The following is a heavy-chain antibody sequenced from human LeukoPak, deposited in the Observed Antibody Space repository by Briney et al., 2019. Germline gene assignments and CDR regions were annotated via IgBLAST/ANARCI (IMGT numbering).Heavy chain of an antibody. D-gene: IGHD5-12*01. J-gene: IGHJ4*02. CDR1: GFTFSSYA. CDR2: ISGSGDST. CDR3: AKAVATDY. Sequence: PGGSLRLSCVGSGFTFSSYAISWVREAPGKGLEWVSAISGSGDSTYYADSVKGRSTISRDNSKNTLYLQMNSLRAEDRAVYYCAKAVATDYWGQGTLVTVSS. V-gene: IGHV3-23*01.